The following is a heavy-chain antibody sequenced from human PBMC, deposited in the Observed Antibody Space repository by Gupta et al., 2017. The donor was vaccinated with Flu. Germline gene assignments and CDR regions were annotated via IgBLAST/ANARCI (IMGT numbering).Heavy chain of an antibody. V-gene: IGHV1-18*01. D-gene: IGHD3-16*02. J-gene: IGHJ4*02. Sequence: QVQLVQSGAEVKKPGASVKVSCKASGCTFTSYGISWVRQAPGQGLEWMGWISAYNGNTNYAQKLQGRVTMTTDTSTSTAYMELRSLRSDDTAVYYCARDRWYDYVWGSYRFYYFDYWGQGTLVTVSS. CDR2: ISAYNGNT. CDR3: ARDRWYDYVWGSYRFYYFDY. CDR1: GCTFTSYG.